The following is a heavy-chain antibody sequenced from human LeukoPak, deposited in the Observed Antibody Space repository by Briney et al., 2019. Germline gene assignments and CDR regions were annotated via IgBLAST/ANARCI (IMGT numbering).Heavy chain of an antibody. J-gene: IGHJ5*02. CDR2: IIPIFGTA. CDR3: ARDSSGYPVRNWFDP. D-gene: IGHD3-22*01. Sequence: SVKVSCKASGGTFSSYAISWVRQAPGRGLEWMGGIIPIFGTANYAQKFQGRVTITADESTSTAYMELSSLRSEDTAVYYCARDSSGYPVRNWFDPWGQGTLVTVSS. V-gene: IGHV1-69*13. CDR1: GGTFSSYA.